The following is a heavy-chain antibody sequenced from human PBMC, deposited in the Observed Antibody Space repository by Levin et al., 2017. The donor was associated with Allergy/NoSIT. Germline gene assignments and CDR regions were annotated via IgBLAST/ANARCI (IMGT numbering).Heavy chain of an antibody. CDR3: ARIGMVRGVDAFDS. V-gene: IGHV2-70*11. CDR1: GFSLSTSGMC. J-gene: IGHJ3*02. CDR2: IDWDDDK. D-gene: IGHD3-10*01. Sequence: SGPTLVKPTQTLTLTCTFSGFSLSTSGMCVSWIRQPPGKALEWLARIDWDDDKYYSTSLKTRLTISKDTSKNQVVLTMTNMDPVDTATYYCARIGMVRGVDAFDSWGQGTMVTVSS.